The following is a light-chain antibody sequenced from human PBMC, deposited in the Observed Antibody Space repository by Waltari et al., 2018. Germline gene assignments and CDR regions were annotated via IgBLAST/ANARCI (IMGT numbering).Light chain of an antibody. J-gene: IGKJ4*01. CDR1: ASISNL. Sequence: DIQLTQSPSTLSASVGHRLTTTCRASASISNLLAWYQQKPGKAPKFLIYMTSNLERGVPSRFSGSGSGTEFTLTISSLQPDDFATYYCKQYIVYSLTFGGGTKVEIK. CDR2: MTS. V-gene: IGKV1-5*03. CDR3: KQYIVYSLT.